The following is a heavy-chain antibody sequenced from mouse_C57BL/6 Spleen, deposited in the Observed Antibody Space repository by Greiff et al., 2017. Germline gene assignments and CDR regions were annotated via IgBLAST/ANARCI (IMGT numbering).Heavy chain of an antibody. Sequence: EVNVVESGGGLVKPGGSLKLSCAASGFTFSSYTMSWVRQTPEKRLEWVATISGGGGNTYYPDSVKGRFTISRDNAKNTLYLQMSSLRSEDTALYYCARRYGSIYFDYWGQGTTLTVSS. J-gene: IGHJ2*01. CDR3: ARRYGSIYFDY. D-gene: IGHD1-1*01. V-gene: IGHV5-9*01. CDR2: ISGGGGNT. CDR1: GFTFSSYT.